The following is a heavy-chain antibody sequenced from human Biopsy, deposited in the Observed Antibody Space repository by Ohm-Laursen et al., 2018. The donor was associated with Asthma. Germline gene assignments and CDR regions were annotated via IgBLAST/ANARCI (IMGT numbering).Heavy chain of an antibody. J-gene: IGHJ2*01. CDR1: GDAMSTSGSY. CDR3: ARAVSSSSYWYFDL. D-gene: IGHD6-6*01. CDR2: IYYSGRT. Sequence: SETLSLTCIVSGDAMSTSGSYWGWIRQSPGKGLEWIGSIYYSGRTYYNPSLESRVTISPDTSKNPFSLKVTSVTAADTAVYYCARAVSSSSYWYFDLWGRGDLVTVSS. V-gene: IGHV4-39*02.